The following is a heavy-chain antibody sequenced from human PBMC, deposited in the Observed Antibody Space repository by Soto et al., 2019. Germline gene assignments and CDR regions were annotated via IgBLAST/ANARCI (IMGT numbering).Heavy chain of an antibody. CDR2: IYHSGST. J-gene: IGHJ4*02. Sequence: SETLSLTCALSGGSITSSNWWSWVRQPPGKGLEWIGEIYHSGSTNYNPSLKSRVTISVDKSKNQFSLKLGSVTAADTAVYYCAKCITALGPIDYWGQGTLVTVS. V-gene: IGHV4-4*02. CDR3: AKCITALGPIDY. CDR1: GGSITSSNW. D-gene: IGHD6-6*01.